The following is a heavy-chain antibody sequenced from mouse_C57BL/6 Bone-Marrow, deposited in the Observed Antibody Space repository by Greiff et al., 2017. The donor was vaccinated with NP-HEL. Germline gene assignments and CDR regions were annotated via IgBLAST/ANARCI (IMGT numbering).Heavy chain of an antibody. CDR2: IYPGSGRT. V-gene: IGHV1-55*01. D-gene: IGHD1-1*01. CDR1: GYTFPSYW. J-gene: IGHJ3*01. Sequence: QVQLQQPGAELVKPGASAKMSCKASGYTFPSYWITWVKPRPGQGLGRIGDIYPGSGRTTYNEKFKRKATLTVDPSSSTAYMQLSSLTSEDSAVYYCAREILRYPGWFAYWGQGTLVTVSA. CDR3: AREILRYPGWFAY.